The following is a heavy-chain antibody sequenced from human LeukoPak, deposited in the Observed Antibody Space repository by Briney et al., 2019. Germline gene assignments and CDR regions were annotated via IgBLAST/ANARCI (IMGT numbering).Heavy chain of an antibody. CDR2: IYPGDSDT. CDR1: GYSFTSYW. V-gene: IGHV5-51*01. J-gene: IGHJ4*02. D-gene: IGHD6-6*01. Sequence: GESLKISCKGSGYSFTSYWIGWVRPMPGRGLEWMGIIYPGDSDTRYSPSFQGQVTISADKSISTAYLQWGSLKTSDTAMYYCARLTGPARSGIDYWGQGTLVTVSS. CDR3: ARLTGPARSGIDY.